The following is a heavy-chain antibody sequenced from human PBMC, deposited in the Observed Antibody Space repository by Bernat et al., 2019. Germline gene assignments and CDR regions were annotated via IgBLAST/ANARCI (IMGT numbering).Heavy chain of an antibody. CDR1: GYTFTSYG. CDR2: ISAYNGNT. D-gene: IGHD3-22*01. V-gene: IGHV1-18*01. Sequence: LVQSGAEVKKPGASVKVSCKASGYTFTSYGISWVRQAPGQGLEWMGWISAYNGNTNYAQKLQGRVTMTTDTSTSTAYMELRSLRSDDTAVYYCARVTYYYDSSGYSPFDYWGQGTLVTVSS. J-gene: IGHJ4*02. CDR3: ARVTYYYDSSGYSPFDY.